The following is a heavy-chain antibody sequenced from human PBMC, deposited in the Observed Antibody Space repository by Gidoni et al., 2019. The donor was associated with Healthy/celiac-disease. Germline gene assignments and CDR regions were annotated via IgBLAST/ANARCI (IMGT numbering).Heavy chain of an antibody. CDR3: ARGYYDSSGYYEAWYFDY. D-gene: IGHD3-22*01. J-gene: IGHJ4*02. Sequence: QVQLVESGGAVVQPGRSLRRSCAASGFPFSRYALHGGRQFPGKGLGWVAVISYDGSNKYYADSVKGRFTISRDNSKNTLYRQMNSLRAEDTAVYYCARGYYDSSGYYEAWYFDYWGQGTLVTVSS. CDR1: GFPFSRYA. V-gene: IGHV3-30*04. CDR2: ISYDGSNK.